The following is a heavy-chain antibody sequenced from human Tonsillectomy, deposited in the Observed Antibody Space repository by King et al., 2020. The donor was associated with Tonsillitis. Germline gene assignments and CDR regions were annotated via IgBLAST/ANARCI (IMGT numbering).Heavy chain of an antibody. CDR2: IYYSGST. V-gene: IGHV4-39*07. CDR3: ACARSTLGRYYYCMDV. D-gene: IGHD3-16*02. Sequence: QLQESGPGLVKPSETLSLTCTVSGDSISSSYYYWGWIRQPPGKGLEWIGNIYYSGSTYYNPSLKSRVTISIDTSKSQFSMKLSSVTAADTAVYYCACARSTLGRYYYCMDVWGLGTTVTVSS. J-gene: IGHJ6*02. CDR1: GDSISSSYYY.